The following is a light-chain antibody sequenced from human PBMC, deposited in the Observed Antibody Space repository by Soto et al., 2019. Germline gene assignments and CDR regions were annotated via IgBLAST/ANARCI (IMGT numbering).Light chain of an antibody. Sequence: DIPMTQSPSSLSASVGDRVTITCRASQSITNYLNWYQQKPGKAPKLLIYAASSLQSGVPSRFSGSGSGTDFSLTIRSLQPEDFATYYCQQSYSSPYTFGQGTQLEIK. CDR2: AAS. V-gene: IGKV1-39*01. J-gene: IGKJ2*01. CDR1: QSITNY. CDR3: QQSYSSPYT.